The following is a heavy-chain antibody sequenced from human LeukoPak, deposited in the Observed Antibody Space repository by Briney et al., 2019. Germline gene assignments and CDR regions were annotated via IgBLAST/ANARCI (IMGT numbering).Heavy chain of an antibody. Sequence: GASVKVSCKASGYTFTSYGISWVRQAPGQGLEWMGWISAYNGNTNYAQKLQGRVTMTTDTSTTTAYMELRSLRSDDTAVYYCARDQGYCSSTSCFRGYYYGMDVWGQGTTVTVSS. D-gene: IGHD2-2*01. V-gene: IGHV1-18*01. J-gene: IGHJ6*02. CDR3: ARDQGYCSSTSCFRGYYYGMDV. CDR2: ISAYNGNT. CDR1: GYTFTSYG.